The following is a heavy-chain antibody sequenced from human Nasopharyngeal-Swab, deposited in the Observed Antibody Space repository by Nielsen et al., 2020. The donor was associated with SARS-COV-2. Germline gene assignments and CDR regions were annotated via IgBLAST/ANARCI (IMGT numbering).Heavy chain of an antibody. D-gene: IGHD6-13*01. CDR1: GGTFSSYA. CDR2: IIPILGMA. V-gene: IGHV1-69*04. CDR3: ARGNEGAAAGTGYYYYGMDV. Sequence: SVKVSCKASGGTFSSYAISWVRQAPGQGLEWMGRIIPILGMANYAQKFQGRVTITADKSTSTAYMELSSLRSEDTAVYYCARGNEGAAAGTGYYYYGMDVWGQGTTVTVSS. J-gene: IGHJ6*02.